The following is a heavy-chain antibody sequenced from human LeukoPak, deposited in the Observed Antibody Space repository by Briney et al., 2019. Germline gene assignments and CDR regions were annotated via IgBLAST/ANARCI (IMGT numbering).Heavy chain of an antibody. V-gene: IGHV3-30*04. D-gene: IGHD5-18*01. CDR1: GFTFSSYA. CDR3: ARAIQLWLLIDY. Sequence: GGSLRLSCAASGFTFSSYAMHWVRQAPGKGLEWVAVISYDGSNKYYADSVKGRFTISRDNSKNTLYLQMNSLRAEDTAVYYCARAIQLWLLIDYWGQGTLVTVSS. CDR2: ISYDGSNK. J-gene: IGHJ4*02.